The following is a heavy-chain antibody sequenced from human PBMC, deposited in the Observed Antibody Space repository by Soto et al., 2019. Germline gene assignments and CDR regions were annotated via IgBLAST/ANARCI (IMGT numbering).Heavy chain of an antibody. CDR3: ARVHYIAAGGVLDY. V-gene: IGHV4-34*01. CDR1: GESFNGHY. J-gene: IGHJ4*02. CDR2: INHSGST. Sequence: QVQLQQWGARLLKPSETLSLTCTVYGESFNGHYWSWIRQSPGKGLEWIGEINHSGSTNYNPSLKSRVAISVDTSKNQYSLNLKAVTAADKAVYYCARVHYIAAGGVLDYWGQGSLVTVSS. D-gene: IGHD6-13*01.